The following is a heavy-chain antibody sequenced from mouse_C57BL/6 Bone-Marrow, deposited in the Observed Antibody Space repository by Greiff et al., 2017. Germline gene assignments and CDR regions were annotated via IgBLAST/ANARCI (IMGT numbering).Heavy chain of an antibody. Sequence: VQLQESGAELVRPGASVTLSCKASGYTFTDYEMHWVKQTPVHGLEWIGAIDPETGGTAYNQKFKGKAILTADKSSSTAYMELRSLTSEDSAVYYCTRKGDYSNYAYWGQGTLVTVSA. CDR1: GYTFTDYE. D-gene: IGHD2-5*01. J-gene: IGHJ3*01. V-gene: IGHV1-15*01. CDR3: TRKGDYSNYAY. CDR2: IDPETGGT.